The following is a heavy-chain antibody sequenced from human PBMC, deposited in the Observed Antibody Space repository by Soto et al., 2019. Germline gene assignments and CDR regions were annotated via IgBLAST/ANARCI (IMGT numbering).Heavy chain of an antibody. V-gene: IGHV3-30*18. CDR1: GFKFSSYG. Sequence: QEQLVESGGGVVQPGRSLRLSCAASGFKFSSYGMHWVRQAPGKGLEWVAVISYDGSNKYYEDSVKGRITISRDNSKNTLYLQMNSLRAEDTAVYYCAKDLEYCSSTTCYFLGMDVWGQGTTVTVSS. CDR3: AKDLEYCSSTTCYFLGMDV. D-gene: IGHD2-2*01. J-gene: IGHJ6*02. CDR2: ISYDGSNK.